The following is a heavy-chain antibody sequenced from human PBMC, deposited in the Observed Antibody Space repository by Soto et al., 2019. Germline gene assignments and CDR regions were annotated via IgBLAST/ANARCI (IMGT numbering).Heavy chain of an antibody. CDR3: AREAGGLFCSGESCYSGWFDS. D-gene: IGHD2-15*01. J-gene: IGHJ5*01. CDR1: GYTFTNYV. CDR2: INAGNGNT. V-gene: IGHV1-3*01. Sequence: QVQLVQSGAEVKRPGASVNVSCKASGYTFTNYVVHWVRQAPGQRLEWMGWINAGNGNTRSSAKFQGRVTSTRDSSASTAYMELSSLRSEDTAVYYCAREAGGLFCSGESCYSGWFDSSGQGTPVTVSS.